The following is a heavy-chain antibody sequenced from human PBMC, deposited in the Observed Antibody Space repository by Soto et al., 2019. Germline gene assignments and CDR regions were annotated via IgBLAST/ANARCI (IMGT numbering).Heavy chain of an antibody. J-gene: IGHJ3*01. V-gene: IGHV4-30-2*01. CDR2: ISHSGNT. CDR3: ARTSYDILTGRLDAFDV. CDR1: GGSISNGGYS. D-gene: IGHD3-9*01. Sequence: PSETLSLTCAVSGGSISNGGYSWSWLRQPPGKGLEWIGFISHSGNTYYNPSLRSRVIIPIDKSRNHFSLGLKSVTAADTAVYYCARTSYDILTGRLDAFDVWGQGTMVTVSS.